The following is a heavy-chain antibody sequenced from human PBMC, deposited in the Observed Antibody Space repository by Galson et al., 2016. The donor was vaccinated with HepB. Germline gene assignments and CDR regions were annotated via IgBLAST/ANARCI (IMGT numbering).Heavy chain of an antibody. D-gene: IGHD3-16*01. Sequence: PALVKPTQTLTLTCTFSGFSLSTSAVAVGWIRQPPGKALEWLALIYWNDDKRYSPSLKSRLTITKDTSKNQVILTMTNMDPVDTATYYCAHRGGPWPPHSFDYWGQGTLVTVSS. CDR1: GFSLSTSAVA. J-gene: IGHJ4*02. CDR3: AHRGGPWPPHSFDY. CDR2: IYWNDDK. V-gene: IGHV2-5*01.